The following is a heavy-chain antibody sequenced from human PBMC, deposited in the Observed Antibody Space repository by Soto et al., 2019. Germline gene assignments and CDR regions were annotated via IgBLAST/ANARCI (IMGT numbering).Heavy chain of an antibody. CDR2: IYYSGST. J-gene: IGHJ6*02. V-gene: IGHV4-4*02. Sequence: SETLSLTCAVSGGSISSSNWWSWVRQPPGKGLEWIGYIYYSGSTNYNPSLKSRVTISVDTSKNQFSLKLSSVTAADTAVYYCASLRAAAGTEANYYYGMDVWGQGTTVTVSS. CDR3: ASLRAAAGTEANYYYGMDV. D-gene: IGHD6-13*01. CDR1: GGSISSSNW.